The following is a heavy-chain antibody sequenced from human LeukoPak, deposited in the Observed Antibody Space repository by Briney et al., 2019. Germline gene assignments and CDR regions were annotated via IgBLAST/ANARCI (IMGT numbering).Heavy chain of an antibody. CDR3: ARLREAFTNSWFHY. Sequence: SETLSLTCTVSGGPFSSRSYYWGWIRQPPGKGLEWIGSTYYSGTTYYNPSLKSRVTISVDTSENQFSLKLSSVTAADTAVYYCARLREAFTNSWFHYWGQGTLVTVSS. D-gene: IGHD2-2*01. J-gene: IGHJ5*01. V-gene: IGHV4-39*01. CDR2: TYYSGTT. CDR1: GGPFSSRSYY.